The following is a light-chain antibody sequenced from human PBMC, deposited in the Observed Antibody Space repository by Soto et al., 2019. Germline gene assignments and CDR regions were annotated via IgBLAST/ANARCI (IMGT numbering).Light chain of an antibody. V-gene: IGLV2-8*01. Sequence: QSALTQPPSASGSPGQSVTISCTGTSSDVGGYNYVSWYQQEPGKAPKLMIYEVTKRPSGVPDRFSGSKSGNTASLTVSGLQAEYEADYYCSSHSGSSNFYVFGTGTRSPS. J-gene: IGLJ1*01. CDR3: SSHSGSSNFYV. CDR2: EVT. CDR1: SSDVGGYNY.